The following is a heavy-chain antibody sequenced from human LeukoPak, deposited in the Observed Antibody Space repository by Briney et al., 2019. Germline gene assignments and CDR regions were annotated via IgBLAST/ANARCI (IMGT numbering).Heavy chain of an antibody. CDR1: GGSVSSATYY. V-gene: IGHV4-61*01. Sequence: SETLSLTCTVSGGSVSSATYYWGWIRQPPGKGLEWIGFLYYTGSINYNPSLKSRVTISVDSSKTQFSLNLRSATAADTAVYFCARDSRYASGRAFDNWGQGTLVTVSP. CDR2: LYYTGSI. D-gene: IGHD6-19*01. CDR3: ARDSRYASGRAFDN. J-gene: IGHJ4*02.